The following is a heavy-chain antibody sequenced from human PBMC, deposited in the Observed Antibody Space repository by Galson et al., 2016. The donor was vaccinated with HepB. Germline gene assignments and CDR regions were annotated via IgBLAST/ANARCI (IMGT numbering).Heavy chain of an antibody. CDR3: TRQVSATSAYAD. D-gene: IGHD2-2*01. V-gene: IGHV3-66*04. J-gene: IGHJ4*02. Sequence: SLRLSCAASGFTFSIYSMNWVRQAPGKGLEWVSAFYVGGTTYYADPVKGRLTIPIDNSKNTLYLQMDSLRAEDTALYYCTRQVSATSAYADWGQGTLVTVSS. CDR2: FYVGGTT. CDR1: GFTFSIYS.